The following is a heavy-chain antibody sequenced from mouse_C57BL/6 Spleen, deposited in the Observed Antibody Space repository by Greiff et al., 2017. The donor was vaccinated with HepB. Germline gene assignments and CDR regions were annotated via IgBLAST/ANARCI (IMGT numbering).Heavy chain of an antibody. CDR1: GFTFSDYY. V-gene: IGHV5-12*01. J-gene: IGHJ4*01. CDR2: ISNGGGST. D-gene: IGHD1-1*01. CDR3: AGRRSSYVMDY. Sequence: EVMLVESGGGLVQPGGSLKLSCAASGFTFSDYYMYWVRQTPEKRLEWVAYISNGGGSTYYPDTVKGRFTISRDNAKNTLYLQMSRLKSEDTAMYYCAGRRSSYVMDYWGQGTSVTVSS.